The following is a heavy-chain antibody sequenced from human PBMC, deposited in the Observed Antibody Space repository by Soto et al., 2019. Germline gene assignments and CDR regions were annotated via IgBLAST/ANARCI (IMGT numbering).Heavy chain of an antibody. J-gene: IGHJ4*02. D-gene: IGHD4-17*01. V-gene: IGHV1-2*02. CDR1: GSTFAAYY. CDR3: ARDPDYGDYWGYFFDS. CDR2: INPTSGGT. Sequence: ASVDVSCKTSGSTFAAYYIHWIRQAPGQGLEWMGWINPTSGGTVYAQNFQDRVTMTRDTSSSTAYMELRRLNSDDTAVYYCARDPDYGDYWGYFFDSWGQGSPVAVSS.